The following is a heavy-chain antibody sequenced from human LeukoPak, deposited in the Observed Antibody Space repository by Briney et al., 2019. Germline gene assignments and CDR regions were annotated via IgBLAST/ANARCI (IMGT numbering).Heavy chain of an antibody. D-gene: IGHD2-15*01. J-gene: IGHJ4*02. V-gene: IGHV1-2*06. CDR2: INPNSGGT. CDR3: ARILNYCSGGSCYSA. CDR1: GYTFTGYY. Sequence: ASVKVSCTASGYTFTGYYMHWVRQAPGQGLEWMGRINPNSGGTNYAQKFQGRVTMTRDTSISTAYMELSRLRSDDTAVYYCARILNYCSGGSCYSAWGQGTLVTVSS.